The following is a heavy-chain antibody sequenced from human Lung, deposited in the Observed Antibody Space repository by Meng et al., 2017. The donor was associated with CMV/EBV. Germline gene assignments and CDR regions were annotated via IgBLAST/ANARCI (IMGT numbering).Heavy chain of an antibody. D-gene: IGHD2-2*01. CDR2: IYYSGNT. V-gene: IGHV4-31*03. J-gene: IGHJ5*02. CDR3: ARDPGGYCRNTNCPRWFDP. Sequence: LRLXCTVSGGSISSGDYYWSWIRQHPGKGLEWIGYIYYSGNTYYSPSLKSRVTVSVDTSKNQFSLKLSSVTAADTAVYYCARDPGGYCRNTNCPRWFDPWGQGXLVTVSS. CDR1: GGSISSGDYY.